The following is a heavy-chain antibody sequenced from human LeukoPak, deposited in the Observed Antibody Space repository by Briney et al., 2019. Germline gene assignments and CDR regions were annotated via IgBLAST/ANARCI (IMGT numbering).Heavy chain of an antibody. CDR2: IVVGSGNT. V-gene: IGHV1-58*01. CDR1: GFTFTSSA. D-gene: IGHD5-12*01. CDR3: ARPSVATVWSLTY. J-gene: IGHJ4*02. Sequence: SVKVSCKASGFTFTSSAVQWVRQARGQRLEWIGWIVVGSGNTNYAQKFQERVTITRDMSTSTVYMGLSSLRSDDTAVYYCARPSVATVWSLTYWGQGTLVTVSS.